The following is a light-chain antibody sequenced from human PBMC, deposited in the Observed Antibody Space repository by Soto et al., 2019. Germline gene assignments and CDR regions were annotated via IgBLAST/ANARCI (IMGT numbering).Light chain of an antibody. Sequence: QSALAQPPSASGFPGQSVTISCTGTSNDIGYYDYVSWYQQHPGKAPKLVIYEVTKRPSGVPDRVSASKSGNTASLTVSGLRAEHEADYYCSSYAGNTNVVLGSGTKVPVI. CDR3: SSYAGNTNVV. CDR2: EVT. V-gene: IGLV2-8*01. J-gene: IGLJ1*01. CDR1: SNDIGYYDY.